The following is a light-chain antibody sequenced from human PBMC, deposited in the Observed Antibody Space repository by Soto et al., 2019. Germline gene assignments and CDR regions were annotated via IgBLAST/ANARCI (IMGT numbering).Light chain of an antibody. J-gene: IGLJ1*01. Sequence: QSVLTQPASVSGSPGQSITVSFTGTSSDVGTYNLVSWYQQYPGKAPKLMLYEGSKRPSVVSNRFSGSNSGNTASLRISGLQAEDEADYYCCSYAAGSTPYVCGTGTKLTVL. CDR1: SSDVGTYNL. V-gene: IGLV2-23*01. CDR2: EGS. CDR3: CSYAAGSTPYV.